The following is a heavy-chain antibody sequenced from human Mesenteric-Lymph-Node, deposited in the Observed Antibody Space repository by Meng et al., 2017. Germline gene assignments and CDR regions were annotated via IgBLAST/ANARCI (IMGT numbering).Heavy chain of an antibody. V-gene: IGHV3-66*02. CDR3: AASFGRAWATMRAFDV. CDR1: GFSVNNHG. J-gene: IGHJ3*01. D-gene: IGHD2-2*01. CDR2: IFIGGNT. Sequence: GGSLRLSCAASGFSVNNHGMSWVRQTPGTGLEWVSSIFIGGNTYYADSVKGRFTISGDDSRNTLQLQMNSLRTEDTAVYYCAASFGRAWATMRAFDVWGQGTMVTVSS.